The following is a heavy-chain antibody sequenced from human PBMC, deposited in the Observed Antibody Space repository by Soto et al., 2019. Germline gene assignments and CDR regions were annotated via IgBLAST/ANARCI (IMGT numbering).Heavy chain of an antibody. CDR1: GFTFTSSA. CDR2: IVVGSGNT. V-gene: IGHV1-58*02. CDR3: AADREYYYGSGSTWFDP. J-gene: IGHJ5*02. Sequence: GASVKVSCKASGFTFTSSAMQWVRQARGQRLEWIGWIVVGSGNTNYAQKFQERVTITRDMSTSTAYMELSSLRSEDTAVYYCAADREYYYGSGSTWFDPWGQGTLVTVSS. D-gene: IGHD3-10*01.